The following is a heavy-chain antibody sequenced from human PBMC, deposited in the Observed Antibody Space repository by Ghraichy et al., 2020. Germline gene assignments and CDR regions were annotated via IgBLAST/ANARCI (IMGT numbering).Heavy chain of an antibody. CDR1: GFTFSSYW. J-gene: IGHJ4*02. V-gene: IGHV3-7*01. Sequence: GGSLRLSCAASGFTFSSYWMSWVRQAPGKGLEWVANIKQDGSEKYYVDSVKGRFTISRDNAKNSLYLQMNSLRAEDTAVYYCARVAQQLAIYFDYWGQGTLVTVSS. CDR2: IKQDGSEK. CDR3: ARVAQQLAIYFDY. D-gene: IGHD6-13*01.